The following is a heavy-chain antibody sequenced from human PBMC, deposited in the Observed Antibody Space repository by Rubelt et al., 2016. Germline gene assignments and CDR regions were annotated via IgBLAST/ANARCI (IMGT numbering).Heavy chain of an antibody. V-gene: IGHV3-48*01. CDR3: TFGVFTQDYYGMDV. CDR2: ITGDIGTI. CDR1: GFTFSAYA. Sequence: EGQLVESGGGLVQPGGSLRLSCVASGFTFSAYAMVWVRQAPGKRLEWLSYITGDIGTIFYADSVKGRFTISRDNAKNTLYLQMKRLRAEATAVYYVTFGVFTQDYYGMDVWGQGTTVTVSS. J-gene: IGHJ6*02. D-gene: IGHD3-3*01.